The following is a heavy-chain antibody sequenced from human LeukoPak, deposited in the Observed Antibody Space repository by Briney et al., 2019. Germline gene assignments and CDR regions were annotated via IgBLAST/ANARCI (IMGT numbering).Heavy chain of an antibody. J-gene: IGHJ4*02. V-gene: IGHV4-59*01. CDR3: AGGGYCSRSNCFAPLLDY. D-gene: IGHD2-2*01. CDR2: MQYSGAT. Sequence: SETLSLTCTVSGASISRYYWSWIRQSPGMGLEWIAYMQYSGATNYNPSLKSRVTLSIDTSKSQFSLKLNSVTAADTVVYFCAGGGYCSRSNCFAPLLDYWGQGKLVTVSS. CDR1: GASISRYY.